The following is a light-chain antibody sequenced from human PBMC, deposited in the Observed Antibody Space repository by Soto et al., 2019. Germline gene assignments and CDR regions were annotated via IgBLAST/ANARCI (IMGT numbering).Light chain of an antibody. CDR1: QSVSSN. V-gene: IGKV3-15*01. CDR2: GVP. CDR3: QQYNSWPLT. Sequence: EIVMTQSPATLSVSPGERATLSCRASQSVSSNLAWYQQTPGQAPRLLMYGVPTRATGITARFSVSGSGTEFTLTISTLQSEDFVVYYCQQYNSWPLTFGGGTKVEIK. J-gene: IGKJ4*01.